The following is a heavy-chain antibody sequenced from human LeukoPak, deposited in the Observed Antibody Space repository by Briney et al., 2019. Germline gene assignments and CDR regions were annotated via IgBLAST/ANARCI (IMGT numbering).Heavy chain of an antibody. Sequence: SETLSLTCTVSGGSISSYYWSWIRQPPGKGLEWIGYFYYSGSTNYNPSLKSRVTISVDTSKNQFSLKLSSVTAADTAVYYCARGAPIYYDSSGYGYFQHWGQGTLVTVSS. CDR2: FYYSGST. J-gene: IGHJ1*01. CDR1: GGSISSYY. CDR3: ARGAPIYYDSSGYGYFQH. D-gene: IGHD3-22*01. V-gene: IGHV4-59*01.